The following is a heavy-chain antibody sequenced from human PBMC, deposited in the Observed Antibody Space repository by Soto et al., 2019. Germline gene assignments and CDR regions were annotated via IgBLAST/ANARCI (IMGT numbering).Heavy chain of an antibody. CDR1: GYTFTNYY. V-gene: IGHV1-46*01. CDR3: ARGWLQLSYFDY. D-gene: IGHD5-12*01. CDR2: INSSDGTT. Sequence: QVQLVQSGAEVKKPGASVKVSCKASGYTFTNYYIQWVRQAPGQGLEWLGIINSSDGTTSYAQKFQGRVTMTRDTSTSTVYMELSSLRSEDTAVYYCARGWLQLSYFDYWGQGPLVTVSS. J-gene: IGHJ4*02.